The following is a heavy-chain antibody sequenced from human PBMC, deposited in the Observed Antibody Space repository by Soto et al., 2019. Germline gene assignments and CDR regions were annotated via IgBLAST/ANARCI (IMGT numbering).Heavy chain of an antibody. CDR2: ISGSGGST. Sequence: GGSLRLSCAASGFTFSSYAMSWVRQAPGKGLEWVSAISGSGGSTYYADSVKGRFTISRDNSKNTLYLQMNSLRAEDTAVYYCAKGLHTPAGTIDCSGGSCYSSLGPFDYWGQGTLVTVSS. CDR1: GFTFSSYA. V-gene: IGHV3-23*01. CDR3: AKGLHTPAGTIDCSGGSCYSSLGPFDY. J-gene: IGHJ4*02. D-gene: IGHD2-15*01.